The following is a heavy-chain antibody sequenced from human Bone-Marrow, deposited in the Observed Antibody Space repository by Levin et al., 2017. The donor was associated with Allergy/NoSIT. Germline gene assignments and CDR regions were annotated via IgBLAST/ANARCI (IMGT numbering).Heavy chain of an antibody. V-gene: IGHV3-23*01. CDR2: ISGSEGST. CDR1: GFSFRTYA. Sequence: GESLKISCTASGFSFRTYAMYWVRQAPGRGLEWVSSISGSEGSTYYADSVKGRFTISRDNSSNTLYLHMNSLRADDTAVYYCAKPPYRVTFNYWGQGTLVTVSS. CDR3: AKPPYRVTFNY. J-gene: IGHJ4*02. D-gene: IGHD2-21*02.